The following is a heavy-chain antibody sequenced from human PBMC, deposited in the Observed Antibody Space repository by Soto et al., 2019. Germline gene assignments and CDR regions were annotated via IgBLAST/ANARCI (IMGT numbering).Heavy chain of an antibody. CDR2: IYYSGTT. CDR3: ARLYCSSSSCYSVGAFDI. J-gene: IGHJ3*02. CDR1: GGSISSSY. Sequence: PSETLSLTCTVSGGSISSSYWSWIRQSPGKGLEWIAYIYYSGTTNYNPSLESRVTISIDTSKNQFSLRLTSVTAADTAVYYCARLYCSSSSCYSVGAFDIRGQGTMVT. D-gene: IGHD2-2*01. V-gene: IGHV4-59*01.